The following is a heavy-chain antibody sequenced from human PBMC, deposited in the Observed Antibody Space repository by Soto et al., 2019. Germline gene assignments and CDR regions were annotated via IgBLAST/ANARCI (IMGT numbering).Heavy chain of an antibody. CDR1: GGSVSSGSYY. CDR2: IYYSGST. D-gene: IGHD3-22*01. Sequence: QVQLQESGPGLVKPSETLSLTCTVSGGSVSSGSYYWSWIRQPPGKGLDCIGHIYYSGSTNYNPSLRSRVTISVDTSKNRFSLKLSSVTAADTAIDYCARVPLDSSGYYIDYWGQGTLVTVSS. V-gene: IGHV4-61*01. J-gene: IGHJ4*02. CDR3: ARVPLDSSGYYIDY.